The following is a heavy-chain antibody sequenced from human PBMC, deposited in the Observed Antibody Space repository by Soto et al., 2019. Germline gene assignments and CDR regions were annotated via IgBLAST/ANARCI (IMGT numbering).Heavy chain of an antibody. Sequence: EVQLLESGGGLVQPGGSLRLSCAASGFTFGNYAMIWVRQAPGKGLEWVSTISGGGDATYYADSVRGRFTISRENSRNTVYLQKNSLRAEDTAVYYCAKQGLGSLATYCSTGDCHYAFDIWGQGTMVTVSS. CDR2: ISGGGDAT. CDR3: AKQGLGSLATYCSTGDCHYAFDI. J-gene: IGHJ3*02. CDR1: GFTFGNYA. V-gene: IGHV3-23*01. D-gene: IGHD2-15*01.